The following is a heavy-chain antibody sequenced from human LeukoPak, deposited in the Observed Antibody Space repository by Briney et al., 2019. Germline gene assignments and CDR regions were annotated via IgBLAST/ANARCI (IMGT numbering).Heavy chain of an antibody. CDR2: ISGSDGST. CDR1: GFTFSSYA. CDR3: AKDDTRGGITIFGVVISVPDY. Sequence: PWGSLKLSCAASGFTFSSYAMSWVRQAPGKGLEWVSAISGSDGSTYYADSVKGRFTISRDNSKNTLYLQMNSLRAEDTAVYYCAKDDTRGGITIFGVVISVPDYWGQGTLVTVSS. J-gene: IGHJ4*02. D-gene: IGHD3-3*01. V-gene: IGHV3-23*01.